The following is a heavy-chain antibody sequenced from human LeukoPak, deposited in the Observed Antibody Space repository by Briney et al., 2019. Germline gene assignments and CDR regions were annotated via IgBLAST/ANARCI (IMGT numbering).Heavy chain of an antibody. D-gene: IGHD3-3*01. Sequence: SETLSLTCTVSGGSISSSSYYWGWIRQPPGKGLEWIGSIYYSGSIYYNPSLKSRVTISVDTSKNQFSLKLGSVTAADTAVYSCAGQYYDFWSGSGFDPWGQGTLVTVSS. CDR3: AGQYYDFWSGSGFDP. J-gene: IGHJ5*02. CDR2: IYYSGSI. CDR1: GGSISSSSYY. V-gene: IGHV4-39*01.